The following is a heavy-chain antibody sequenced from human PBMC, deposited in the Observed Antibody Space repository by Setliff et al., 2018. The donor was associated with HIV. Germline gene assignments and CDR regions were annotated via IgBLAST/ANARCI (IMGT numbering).Heavy chain of an antibody. J-gene: IGHJ4*02. V-gene: IGHV4-39*01. D-gene: IGHD6-19*01. CDR1: AGSIRSSTYY. CDR3: IIAYSSGWLAPMGFDS. Sequence: SETLSLTCTVSAGSIRSSTYYWAWIRQPPGKGLEWIGTIYYSGSTYYNPSLKSRATISVDTSKNQFSLKLNSVTAADTAVYYCIIAYSSGWLAPMGFDSWGQGTLVTVSS. CDR2: IYYSGST.